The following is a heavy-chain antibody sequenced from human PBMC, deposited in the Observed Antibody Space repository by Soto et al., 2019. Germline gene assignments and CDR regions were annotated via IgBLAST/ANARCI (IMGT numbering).Heavy chain of an antibody. CDR1: GFTFSTYG. V-gene: IGHV3-72*01. CDR3: ARELTTVLTGDAFDI. CDR2: TRNKLSIYTT. Sequence: GGSLRLSCAASGFTFSTYGMHWVRQAPGKGLEWVGRTRNKLSIYTTEYAASVKGRFTFSRDDSKNSLYLQMNSLKTEDTAVYYCARELTTVLTGDAFDIWGQGTMVTVSS. J-gene: IGHJ3*02. D-gene: IGHD4-17*01.